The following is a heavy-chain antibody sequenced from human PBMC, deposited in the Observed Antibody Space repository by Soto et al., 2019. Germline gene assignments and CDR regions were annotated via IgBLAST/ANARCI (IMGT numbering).Heavy chain of an antibody. D-gene: IGHD2-21*01. CDR2: IRSNTAIT. CDR3: VLSSDGARHYSIVF. CDR1: GFSFNPYV. Sequence: PGGSLRLSCVASGFSFNPYVMAWVRQAPGKGLEWVSAIRSNTAITHYPDSMRGRFTISRVNSENTIFLQMHSLRVEDSAVYFCVLSSDGARHYSIVFRGPGTLVTLS. V-gene: IGHV3-23*01. J-gene: IGHJ4*02.